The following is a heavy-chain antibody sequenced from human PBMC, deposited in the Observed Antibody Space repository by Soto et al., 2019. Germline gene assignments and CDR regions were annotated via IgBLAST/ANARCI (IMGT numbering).Heavy chain of an antibody. V-gene: IGHV3-30*18. CDR3: AKDITIFGVVIRIPDY. D-gene: IGHD3-3*01. Sequence: QVQLVESGGGVVQPGRSLRLSCAASGFTFSSYGMHWVRQAPGKGLEWVAVISYDGSNKYYADSVKGRFTISRDNSKNMLYLQMSSLRAEDTAVYYCAKDITIFGVVIRIPDYWGRGTLVTVSS. J-gene: IGHJ4*02. CDR1: GFTFSSYG. CDR2: ISYDGSNK.